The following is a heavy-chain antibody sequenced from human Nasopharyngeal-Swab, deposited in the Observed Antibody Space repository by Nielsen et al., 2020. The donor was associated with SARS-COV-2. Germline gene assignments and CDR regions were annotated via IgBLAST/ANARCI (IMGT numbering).Heavy chain of an antibody. D-gene: IGHD6-13*01. CDR2: IYSGGST. Sequence: GESLKISCAASGFTVSSNYMSWVRQAPGKGLEWVSVIYSGGSTYYADSVKGRFTISRDNSKNTLYLQMNSLRAEDTAVYYCASSPGIAAPTGMDVWGQGTTVTVSS. CDR3: ASSPGIAAPTGMDV. CDR1: GFTVSSNY. J-gene: IGHJ6*02. V-gene: IGHV3-66*01.